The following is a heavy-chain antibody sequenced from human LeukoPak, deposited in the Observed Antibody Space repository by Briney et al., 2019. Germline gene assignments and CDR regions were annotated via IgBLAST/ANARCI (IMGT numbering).Heavy chain of an antibody. Sequence: GTSLRLSCASCGFTFRSYGLHCVGQAPGKGLEWVAIVWYDGSNKYYADSVKGRFTISSDNSKNTLYLQMNSLRAEDTAVYYWGRRNSYGYYLYYWGQGTLVTVSS. V-gene: IGHV3-33*01. J-gene: IGHJ4*02. D-gene: IGHD5-18*01. CDR2: VWYDGSNK. CDR3: GRRNSYGYYLYY. CDR1: GFTFRSYG.